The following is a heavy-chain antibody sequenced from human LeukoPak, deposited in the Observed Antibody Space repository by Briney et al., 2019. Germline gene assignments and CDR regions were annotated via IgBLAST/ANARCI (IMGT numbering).Heavy chain of an antibody. J-gene: IGHJ6*02. CDR2: IYSGGST. CDR3: ARLWGLYYYGMDV. D-gene: IGHD3-16*01. CDR1: GFTFSNYA. Sequence: GGSLRLSCAASGFTFSNYAMSWVRQAPGKGLEWVSVIYSGGSTYYADSVKGRFTISRDNSKNTLYLQMNSLRAEDTAVYYCARLWGLYYYGMDVWGQGTTVTVSS. V-gene: IGHV3-53*01.